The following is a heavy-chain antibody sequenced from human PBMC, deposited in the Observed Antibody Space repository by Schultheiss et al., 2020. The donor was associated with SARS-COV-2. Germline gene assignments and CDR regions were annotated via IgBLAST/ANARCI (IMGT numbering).Heavy chain of an antibody. CDR1: SGSFRGYY. V-gene: IGHV4-34*01. J-gene: IGHJ5*02. D-gene: IGHD6-25*01. CDR3: ARERSIGWFDP. CDR2: INHGGST. Sequence: SETLSLTCAVYSGSFRGYYWSWIRQPPGKGLEWIGEINHGGSTNYNPSLKSRVTISVDTSKNQFSLKLSSVTAADTAVYYCARERSIGWFDPWGQGTLVTVSS.